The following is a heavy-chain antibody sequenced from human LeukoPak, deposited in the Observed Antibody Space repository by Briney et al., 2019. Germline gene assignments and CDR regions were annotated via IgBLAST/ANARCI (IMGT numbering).Heavy chain of an antibody. D-gene: IGHD2-8*01. Sequence: ASVKVSCKASGYTFTSYCMHWVRQAPGQGLEWMGIINPSGGSTSYAQKFQGRVTMTRDTSTSTVYMELSSLGSEDTAVYYCARDGLMVYAIDQVEDYRLDYWGQGTLVTVSS. J-gene: IGHJ4*02. CDR2: INPSGGST. CDR3: ARDGLMVYAIDQVEDYRLDY. V-gene: IGHV1-46*01. CDR1: GYTFTSYC.